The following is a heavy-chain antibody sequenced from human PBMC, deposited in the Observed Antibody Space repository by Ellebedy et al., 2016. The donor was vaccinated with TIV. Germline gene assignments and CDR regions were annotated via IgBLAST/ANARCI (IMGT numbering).Heavy chain of an antibody. V-gene: IGHV3-30*07. CDR3: ARNRYCSGGVCYALGY. J-gene: IGHJ4*02. D-gene: IGHD2-15*01. Sequence: FTFRRDNSKNTLYLQMNSLRAEDTAVYYCARNRYCSGGVCYALGYWGQGTLVTVSS.